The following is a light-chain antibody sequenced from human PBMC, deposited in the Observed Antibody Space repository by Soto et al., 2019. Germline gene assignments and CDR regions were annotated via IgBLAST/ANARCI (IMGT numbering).Light chain of an antibody. CDR3: QQYDNWLGT. CDR1: QSVSTN. CDR2: DAS. V-gene: IGKV3D-15*01. J-gene: IGKJ1*01. Sequence: EIVMTQSPATLSVSPGESGTLSCRASQSVSTNLAWYQQTPGQAPRLLIFDASARATGVPARFSGSGSGTEFTLTISSLQSEDFAVYYCQQYDNWLGTFGQGTK.